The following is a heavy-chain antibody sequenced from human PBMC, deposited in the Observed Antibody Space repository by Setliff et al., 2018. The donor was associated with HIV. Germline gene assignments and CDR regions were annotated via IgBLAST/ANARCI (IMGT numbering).Heavy chain of an antibody. CDR2: IYYSGST. V-gene: IGHV4-31*03. D-gene: IGHD4-17*01. J-gene: IGHJ4*02. CDR3: ARDFLRSGYFDH. Sequence: PSETLSLTCTVSGDSLSSDYYYWTWIRQHPEKGLEWIGYIYYSGSTLYNPSLRSRLTMSVDTSKNQFSLELSSVTAADTAVYYCARDFLRSGYFDHWGQGKLVTRLL. CDR1: GDSLSSDYYY.